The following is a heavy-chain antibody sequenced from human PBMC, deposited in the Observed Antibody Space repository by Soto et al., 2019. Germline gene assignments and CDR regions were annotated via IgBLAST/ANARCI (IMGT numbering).Heavy chain of an antibody. Sequence: TQSLTCSVYGAALNSGNYYLSWIRQVPGKGLEWIGHIYVTGSVYYNPSLRDRITISQDTSERQFSLNLRLVTAADTAVYYCARLRIATNNYKWFDPWGQGNLVTVSS. CDR1: GAALNSGNYY. D-gene: IGHD2-21*01. J-gene: IGHJ5*02. CDR3: ARLRIATNNYKWFDP. V-gene: IGHV4-31*03. CDR2: IYVTGSV.